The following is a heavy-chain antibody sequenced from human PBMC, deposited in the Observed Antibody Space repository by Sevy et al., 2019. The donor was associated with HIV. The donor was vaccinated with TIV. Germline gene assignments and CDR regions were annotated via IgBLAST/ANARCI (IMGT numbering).Heavy chain of an antibody. J-gene: IGHJ4*02. CDR1: GYTLIRYY. D-gene: IGHD3-16*01. Sequence: ASVKVSCKASGYTLIRYYMHWVRQAPGQGREGMGVIDPRGGSTTYGQKLQGRVIMTRDTSTSTVYMELSSLRSEDTAVYYCATFSGASGVFDYWGQGTLVTVSS. CDR3: ATFSGASGVFDY. CDR2: IDPRGGST. V-gene: IGHV1-46*01.